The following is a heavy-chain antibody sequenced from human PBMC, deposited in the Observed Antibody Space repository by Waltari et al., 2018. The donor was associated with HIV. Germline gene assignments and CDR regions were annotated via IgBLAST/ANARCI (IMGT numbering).Heavy chain of an antibody. Sequence: QLQQWGAGLLRPSETLSLTCAVYSGSFSGNFWTWVRQPPGKGLGWLGEFNTGGGINYHPSLKNRVTLSVDAAKNQFSLKLTSVTATDTELYYCAKLNITASGTKFESWGQGTLVTVSS. V-gene: IGHV4-34*02. CDR2: FNTGGGI. CDR3: AKLNITASGTKFES. J-gene: IGHJ4*02. D-gene: IGHD3-9*01. CDR1: SGSFSGNF.